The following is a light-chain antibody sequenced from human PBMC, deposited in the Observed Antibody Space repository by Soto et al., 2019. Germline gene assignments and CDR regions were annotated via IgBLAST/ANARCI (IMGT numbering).Light chain of an antibody. CDR2: SAS. V-gene: IGKV1-8*01. CDR1: QDISTS. Sequence: AIRMTQSPSSFSASTGDRVTITCRASQDISTSLAWYQQKPGKAPKLLIYSASSLQSGVPANFSGSGSGTDFTLTIRRLQSDDFATYYCQQYYSYPYTFGQGTKVEIK. CDR3: QQYYSYPYT. J-gene: IGKJ2*01.